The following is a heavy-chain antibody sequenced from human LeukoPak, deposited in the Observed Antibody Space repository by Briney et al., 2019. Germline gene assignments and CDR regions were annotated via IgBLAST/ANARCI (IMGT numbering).Heavy chain of an antibody. J-gene: IGHJ4*02. V-gene: IGHV4-59*05. CDR2: IYYSGST. D-gene: IGHD6-13*01. CDR3: ARRRSPYSSSWYGYFDY. CDR1: GGSISSYY. Sequence: SETLSLTCTVSGGSISSYYWSWIRQPPGKGLEWIGSIYYSGSTYYNPSLKSRVTISVDTSKNQFSLKLSSVTAADTAVYYCARRRSPYSSSWYGYFDYWGQGTLVTVSS.